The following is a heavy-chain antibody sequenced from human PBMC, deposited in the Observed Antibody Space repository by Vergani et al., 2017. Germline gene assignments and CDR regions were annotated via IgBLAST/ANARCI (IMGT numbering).Heavy chain of an antibody. Sequence: QVTLKESGPVLLKPTETLTLTCTVSGFSLSNARMGVSWIRQPPGKALEWLAHIFSNDEKSYNTSLESRLTISKDNSKSQVVLTMTNMDPVDTATYYCRRIRNRLTFNGMDDWGQGTTVTVSS. J-gene: IGHJ6*02. CDR3: RRIRNRLTFNGMDD. D-gene: IGHD1-14*01. CDR1: GFSLSNARMG. V-gene: IGHV2-26*01. CDR2: IFSNDEK.